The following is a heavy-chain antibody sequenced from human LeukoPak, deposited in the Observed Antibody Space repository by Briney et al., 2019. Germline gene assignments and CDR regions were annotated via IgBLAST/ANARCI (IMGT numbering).Heavy chain of an antibody. CDR3: ARNYYDSSGDLDY. CDR2: ISYDGSNK. D-gene: IGHD3-22*01. Sequence: GGSLRLSCAASGFTFSSYAMHWVRQAPGKGLEWVAVISYDGSNKYYADFVKGRFTISRDNSKNTLYLQMNSLRAEDTAVYYCARNYYDSSGDLDYWGQGTLVTVSS. J-gene: IGHJ4*02. CDR1: GFTFSSYA. V-gene: IGHV3-30*04.